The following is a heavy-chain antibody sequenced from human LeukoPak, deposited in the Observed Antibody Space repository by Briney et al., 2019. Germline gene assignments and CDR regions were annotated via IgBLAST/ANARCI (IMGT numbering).Heavy chain of an antibody. D-gene: IGHD3-22*01. CDR3: AKGRGYYLDY. CDR2: IRHDGNSK. V-gene: IGHV3-30*02. J-gene: IGHJ4*02. CDR1: GFIFNTYD. Sequence: GGSLRLSCAASGFIFNTYDMYWVRQAPGKGLEGVTFIRHDGNSKHYADSVKGRFTISRDISKNTVYLHMNSLRHEDTAMYYCAKGRGYYLDYWGQGTLVTVSS.